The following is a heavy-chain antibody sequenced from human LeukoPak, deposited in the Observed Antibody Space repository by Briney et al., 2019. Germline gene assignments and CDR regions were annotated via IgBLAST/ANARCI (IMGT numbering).Heavy chain of an antibody. J-gene: IGHJ4*02. V-gene: IGHV1-69*01. CDR2: IIPIFGTA. CDR3: ARGGYDSSGYYYGFDY. D-gene: IGHD3-22*01. CDR1: GGTFSSYA. Sequence: SVKVSCKASGGTFSSYAISWVRQAPGQGLEWMGGIIPIFGTANYAQKFQGRVTITADESTSTAYMELSSLRSEDTAVYYCARGGYDSSGYYYGFDYWGQGTLVTVSS.